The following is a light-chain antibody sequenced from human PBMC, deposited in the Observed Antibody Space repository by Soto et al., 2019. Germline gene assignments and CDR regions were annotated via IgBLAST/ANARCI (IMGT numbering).Light chain of an antibody. CDR2: DVS. V-gene: IGLV2-14*03. Sequence: QPASVSGSPGQSITISCTGTSSDVGGYNYVSWYQQHPGKAPKLMIYDVSHRPSGVSNRFSGSKSGNTASLTISGLQAEDEADYYCSSYTTSTTWVFGGGTKLTVL. CDR3: SSYTTSTTWV. CDR1: SSDVGGYNY. J-gene: IGLJ3*02.